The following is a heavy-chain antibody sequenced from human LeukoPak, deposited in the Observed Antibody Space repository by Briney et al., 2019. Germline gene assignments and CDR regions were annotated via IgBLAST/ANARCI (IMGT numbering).Heavy chain of an antibody. CDR2: IYTSGST. J-gene: IGHJ6*03. CDR1: GGSISSYY. V-gene: IGHV4-4*07. Sequence: PSETLSLTCTVSGGSISSYYWSWIRQPAGKGLEWIGRIYTSGSTNYNPSLKRRVTMSVDTSKNQFSLKLSSVTAADTAVYYCASGIAARSYYYYMDVWGKGTTVTVSS. CDR3: ASGIAARSYYYYMDV. D-gene: IGHD6-13*01.